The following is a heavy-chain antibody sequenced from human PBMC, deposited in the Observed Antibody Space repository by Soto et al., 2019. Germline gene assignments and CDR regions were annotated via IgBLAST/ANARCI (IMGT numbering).Heavy chain of an antibody. V-gene: IGHV4-39*01. CDR3: ARQVTYYFDSSGYPVSPFDF. Sequence: PSETLSLTCTVSGGSISSSSHYWGWIRQPPGKGLEWIGNIYYSGGTYYNPSLKSRVTILVDTSKNHFSLKLSSVTAADTAVYYCARQVTYYFDSSGYPVSPFDFWGQGTLVTVSS. CDR2: IYYSGGT. J-gene: IGHJ4*02. D-gene: IGHD3-22*01. CDR1: GGSISSSSHY.